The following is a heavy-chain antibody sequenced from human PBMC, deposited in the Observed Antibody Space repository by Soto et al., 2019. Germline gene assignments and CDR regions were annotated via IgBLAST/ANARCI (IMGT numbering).Heavy chain of an antibody. CDR3: ARFPAPGSRGESYDFWSGPPYYYYGMDV. D-gene: IGHD3-3*01. Sequence: GGSLRLSCAASGFTFSSYSMNWVRQAPGKGLEWVSSISSSSSYIYYADSVKGRFTISRDNAKNSLYLQMNSLRAEDTAVYYCARFPAPGSRGESYDFWSGPPYYYYGMDVWGQGTTVTVSS. J-gene: IGHJ6*02. CDR2: ISSSSSYI. V-gene: IGHV3-21*01. CDR1: GFTFSSYS.